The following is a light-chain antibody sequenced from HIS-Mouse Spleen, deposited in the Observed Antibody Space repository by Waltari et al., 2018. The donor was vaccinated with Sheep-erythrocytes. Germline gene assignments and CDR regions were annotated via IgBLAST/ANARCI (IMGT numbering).Light chain of an antibody. CDR1: SSDVGSYNL. CDR2: DVS. Sequence: QSALTQPASVSGSPGQSITISCTGTSSDVGSYNLVSWYQQHPGKAPKLMIYDVSKRPSGVPDRFSGSTSGNTASLTISGLQAEDEADYYCCSYAGSYNHVFATGTKVTVL. CDR3: CSYAGSYNHV. J-gene: IGLJ1*01. V-gene: IGLV2-23*02.